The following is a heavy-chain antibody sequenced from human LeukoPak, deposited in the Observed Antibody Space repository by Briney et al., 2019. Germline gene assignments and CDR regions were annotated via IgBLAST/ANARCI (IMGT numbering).Heavy chain of an antibody. D-gene: IGHD3-10*01. CDR1: GFTFSSYG. V-gene: IGHV3-48*01. J-gene: IGHJ4*02. CDR2: ISSSSSTI. Sequence: GGSLRLSCAASGFTFSSYGMNWVRQAPGKGLEWVSYISSSSSTIYYADSVKGRFTISRDNAKNSLYLQMNSLRAEDTAVYYCAREEGDREYYFDYWGQGTLVTVSS. CDR3: AREEGDREYYFDY.